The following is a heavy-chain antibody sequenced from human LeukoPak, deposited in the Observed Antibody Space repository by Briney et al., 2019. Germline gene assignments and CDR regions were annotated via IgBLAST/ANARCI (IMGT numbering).Heavy chain of an antibody. CDR3: AKDRKLGPADYYFDF. D-gene: IGHD7-27*01. J-gene: IGHJ4*02. V-gene: IGHV3-30*18. CDR2: IANDGRDK. Sequence: GGSLRLSCAASGFTFSSYGMHWVRQAPGKGLEWVAVIANDGRDKKYADSVQGRFTISRDNSKNTLYLQMNSLRAEDTAVYYCAKDRKLGPADYYFDFWRQGTLVSVAS. CDR1: GFTFSSYG.